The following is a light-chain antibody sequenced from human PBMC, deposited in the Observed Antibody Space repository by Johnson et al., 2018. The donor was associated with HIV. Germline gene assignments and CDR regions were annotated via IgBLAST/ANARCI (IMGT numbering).Light chain of an antibody. V-gene: IGLV1-51*01. Sequence: QSVLTQPPSVSAAPGQKVTISCSGSSSNIGNNYVSWYQQLPGTAPKLLIYDNNKRPSGIPDRFSGSKSATSDTLGITGLQTGDEADYYCGTWDDSLGVFFVFGTGTEVTVL. CDR2: DNN. CDR3: GTWDDSLGVFFV. J-gene: IGLJ1*01. CDR1: SSNIGNNY.